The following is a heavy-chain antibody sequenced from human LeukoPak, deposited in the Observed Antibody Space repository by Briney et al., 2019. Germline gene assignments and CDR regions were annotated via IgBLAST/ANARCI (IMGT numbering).Heavy chain of an antibody. CDR2: IYHSGST. V-gene: IGHV4-4*02. D-gene: IGHD3-10*01. CDR1: GGSISSSNW. J-gene: IGHJ4*02. CDR3: ARAKLLTPYGSGSYTIDY. Sequence: PSETLSLTCAVSGGSISSSNWWSWVRQPPGKGLEWIGEIYHSGSTNYNPSLKSRVTISVDKSKNQFSLKLSSVTAADTAVCYCARAKLLTPYGSGSYTIDYWGQGTLVTVSS.